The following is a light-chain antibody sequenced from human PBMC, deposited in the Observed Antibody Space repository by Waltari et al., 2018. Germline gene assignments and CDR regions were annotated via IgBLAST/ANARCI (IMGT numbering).Light chain of an antibody. CDR1: PSVSRA. CDR2: GAS. Sequence: EIVLTQSPGPLSFSLGERATVSCRASPSVSRALAWYQQKPGQAPRLLIYGASTRATGIPDRFSGSGSGTDFSLTISRLEPDDFAVYYCRHYLRLPVTFGQGTTVEI. J-gene: IGKJ1*01. CDR3: RHYLRLPVT. V-gene: IGKV3-20*01.